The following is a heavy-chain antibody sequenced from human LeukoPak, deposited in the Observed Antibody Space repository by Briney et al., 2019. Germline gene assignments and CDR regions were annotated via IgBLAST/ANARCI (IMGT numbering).Heavy chain of an antibody. CDR3: AREPYSYDFWSGYYTGSTDY. J-gene: IGHJ4*02. D-gene: IGHD3-3*01. Sequence: ETSETLSLTCTVSGGSISSSSYYWGWIRQPPGKGLEWIGSIHYSGSTYYNPSLKSRVTISVDTSKNQFSLKLSSVTAADTAVYYCAREPYSYDFWSGYYTGSTDYWGQGTLVTVSS. CDR1: GGSISSSSYY. V-gene: IGHV4-39*01. CDR2: IHYSGST.